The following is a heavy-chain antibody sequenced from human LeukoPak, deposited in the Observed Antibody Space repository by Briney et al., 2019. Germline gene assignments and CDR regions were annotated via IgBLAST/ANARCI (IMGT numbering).Heavy chain of an antibody. Sequence: GGSLRLSCAASGFTVSSNYMSWVRQAPGKGLEWVSVMYSGGDTYYADSVKGRFTISRDNAKNSLYLQMNSLRAEDTAVYYCAELGITMIGGAWGKGTTVTISS. CDR1: GFTVSSNY. V-gene: IGHV3-53*01. CDR2: MYSGGDT. J-gene: IGHJ6*04. D-gene: IGHD3-10*02. CDR3: AELGITMIGGA.